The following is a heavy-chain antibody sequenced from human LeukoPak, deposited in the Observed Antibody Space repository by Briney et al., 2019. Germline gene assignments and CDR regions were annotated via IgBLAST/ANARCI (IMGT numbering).Heavy chain of an antibody. CDR1: GYTFTSYY. D-gene: IGHD3-10*01. CDR3: ARDRGRSGSYHNCFDP. Sequence: GASVKVSCKASGYTFTSYYIHWVRQAPGQGLEWMGIINPSGGNTRYAQKFQGRVTMTSDTSASTVYMELTSLRSEDTAVYFCARDRGRSGSYHNCFDPWGQGTLVTVSS. J-gene: IGHJ5*02. V-gene: IGHV1-46*01. CDR2: INPSGGNT.